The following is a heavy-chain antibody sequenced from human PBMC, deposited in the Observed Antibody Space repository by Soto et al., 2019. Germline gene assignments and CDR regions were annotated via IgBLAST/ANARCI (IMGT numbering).Heavy chain of an antibody. CDR3: ATDLLGFGEFLEN. Sequence: QVQLVQSGAEVKKPGASVKVSCKTSGNTFTSYYIHWVRQAPGQGLEWVGIINPSGDRTHYAQKLQGRVTMTRDTSTSTVYMELSSQRSQDTDVYYCATDLLGFGEFLENWGQGSLVTVSS. D-gene: IGHD3-10*01. V-gene: IGHV1-46*03. CDR1: GNTFTSYY. J-gene: IGHJ4*02. CDR2: INPSGDRT.